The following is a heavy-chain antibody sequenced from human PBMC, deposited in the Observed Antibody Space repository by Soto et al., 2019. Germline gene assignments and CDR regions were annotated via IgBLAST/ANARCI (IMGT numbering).Heavy chain of an antibody. J-gene: IGHJ6*02. CDR3: AREGFGIAADATSYYYYYYGMDV. V-gene: IGHV1-3*01. CDR1: GYTFTSYA. CDR2: INAGNGNT. D-gene: IGHD6-13*01. Sequence: ASVKVSCKASGYTFTSYAMHWVRQAPGQRREWMGWINAGNGNTKYSQKFQGRVTTTRDTSASTAYMELSSLRSEDTAVYYCAREGFGIAADATSYYYYYYGMDVWGQGTTVTVSS.